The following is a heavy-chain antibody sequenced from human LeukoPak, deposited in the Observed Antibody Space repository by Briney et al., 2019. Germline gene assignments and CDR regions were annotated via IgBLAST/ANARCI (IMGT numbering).Heavy chain of an antibody. V-gene: IGHV3-23*01. CDR2: ISGSGGST. J-gene: IGHJ4*02. Sequence: TGGSLRLSCAASGFTFSSYAMSWVRQAPGKGLEWVAAISGSGGSTYYADSVKGRFTISRDNSKNTLYLQMNSLRAEDTAVYYWAKDRGYRRSWGPQYYFDHWGQGTLVTVSS. CDR1: GFTFSSYA. D-gene: IGHD6-13*01. CDR3: AKDRGYRRSWGPQYYFDH.